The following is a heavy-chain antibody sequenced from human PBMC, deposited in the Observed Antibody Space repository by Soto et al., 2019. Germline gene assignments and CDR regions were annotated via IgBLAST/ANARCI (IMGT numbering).Heavy chain of an antibody. D-gene: IGHD3-3*01. V-gene: IGHV3-7*05. J-gene: IGHJ4*02. Sequence: PGGSLRLSCAASGFTFSSYWMSWVRQAPGKGLEWVANIKQDGSEKYYVDSVKGRFTISRDNAKNSLYLQMNSLRAEDTAVYYCARDGFWSGYYTFWFVYWGQGTLVTVSS. CDR3: ARDGFWSGYYTFWFVY. CDR1: GFTFSSYW. CDR2: IKQDGSEK.